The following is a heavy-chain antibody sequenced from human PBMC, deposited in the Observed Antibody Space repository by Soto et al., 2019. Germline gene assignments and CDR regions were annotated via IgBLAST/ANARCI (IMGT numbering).Heavy chain of an antibody. CDR3: ARALTALEYYYYYGMDV. CDR1: GGSFSGYY. D-gene: IGHD5-18*01. J-gene: IGHJ6*02. V-gene: IGHV4-34*01. CDR2: IKHSGST. Sequence: QVQLQQWGAGLLKPSETLSLTCAVYGGSFSGYYWSWIRQPPGKGLEWNGEIKHSGSTNYNPSLKSRVTISAKTSKTPISPKLSSVTAADTAVYYCARALTALEYYYYYGMDVWGQGTTVTVSS.